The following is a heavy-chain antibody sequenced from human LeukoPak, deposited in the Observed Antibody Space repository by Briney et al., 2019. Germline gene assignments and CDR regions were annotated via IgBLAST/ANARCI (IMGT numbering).Heavy chain of an antibody. Sequence: GRPLRLSCAASGFTFDDYAMHWVRHAPGKGLEWVSGITWNSVGIGYADSVKGQFTISRDNAKNSLYLQMNSLRAEDTALYYCAKDIRGGIAVAGSDYWGQGTLVTVSS. CDR1: GFTFDDYA. V-gene: IGHV3-9*01. D-gene: IGHD6-19*01. CDR3: AKDIRGGIAVAGSDY. J-gene: IGHJ4*02. CDR2: ITWNSVGI.